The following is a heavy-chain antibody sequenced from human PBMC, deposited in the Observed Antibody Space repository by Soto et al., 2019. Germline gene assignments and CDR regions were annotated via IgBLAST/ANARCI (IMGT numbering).Heavy chain of an antibody. CDR2: IVVGSGNT. D-gene: IGHD5-18*01. V-gene: IGHV1-58*01. CDR1: GFTFTSSA. Sequence: ASVKVSCKASGFTFTSSAVQWVRQARGQRLEWIGWIVVGSGNTNYAQKFQERVTITRDMSTSTAYMERSSLRSEDTAVYYCAADWGGDMQLWLPVLYYYYGMDVWGQGTTVTVSS. J-gene: IGHJ6*02. CDR3: AADWGGDMQLWLPVLYYYYGMDV.